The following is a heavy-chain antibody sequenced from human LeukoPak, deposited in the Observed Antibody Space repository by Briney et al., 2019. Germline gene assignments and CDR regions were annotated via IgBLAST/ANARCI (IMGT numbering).Heavy chain of an antibody. CDR2: IKQDGSEK. Sequence: GGSLTVSCAASGFTFSRFWMSWVRQAPGKGLEWVANIKQDGSEKYYVDSVKGRFTISRDNAKNSLYLQMNSLRAEDTAVYYCATYSSSWYAAFDYWGQGTLVTVSS. CDR3: ATYSSSWYAAFDY. CDR1: GFTFSRFW. D-gene: IGHD6-13*01. V-gene: IGHV3-7*02. J-gene: IGHJ4*02.